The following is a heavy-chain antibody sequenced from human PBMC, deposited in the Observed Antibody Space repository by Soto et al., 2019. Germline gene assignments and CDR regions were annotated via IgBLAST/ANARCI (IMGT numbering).Heavy chain of an antibody. CDR2: IIPVFGLV. J-gene: IGHJ6*02. D-gene: IGHD3-22*01. CDR1: GGTPSNSA. CDR3: AGGRIVVVGSRAYYGMDV. Sequence: SVKVSCKASGGTPSNSAISWVRQAPGQGLKWMGGIIPVFGLVKYAQNFQGRVTITADESTNTAYMELSSLRPEDTAVYYCAGGRIVVVGSRAYYGMDVWGQGTTVTVSS. V-gene: IGHV1-69*13.